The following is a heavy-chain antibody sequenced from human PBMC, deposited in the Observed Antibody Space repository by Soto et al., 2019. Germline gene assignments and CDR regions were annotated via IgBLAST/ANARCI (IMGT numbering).Heavy chain of an antibody. J-gene: IGHJ4*02. Sequence: SETLSLTCAVYGGSLSGYYWSWIRQPPGKGLEWIGEINQSAKTNYNPSLKSRVTISADTSKKQFSLNLSSVTAADTAVYYCARRYCTSSACYAYDYWGQGTLVTVSS. V-gene: IGHV4-34*01. CDR2: INQSAKT. CDR3: ARRYCTSSACYAYDY. D-gene: IGHD2-8*01. CDR1: GGSLSGYY.